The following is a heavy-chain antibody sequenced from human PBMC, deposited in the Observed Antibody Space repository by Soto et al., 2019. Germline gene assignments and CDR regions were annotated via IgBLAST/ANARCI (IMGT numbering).Heavy chain of an antibody. CDR3: ATRAGAAAGKIYYYGMDV. CDR1: GYTLTELS. J-gene: IGHJ6*02. Sequence: ASVKVSCKVSGYTLTELSMHWVRQAPGKGLEWMGGFDPEDGETIYAQKFQGRVTMTEDTSTDTAYMELSSLRSEDTAVYYCATRAGAAAGKIYYYGMDVWGQGTTVTVSS. D-gene: IGHD6-13*01. V-gene: IGHV1-24*01. CDR2: FDPEDGET.